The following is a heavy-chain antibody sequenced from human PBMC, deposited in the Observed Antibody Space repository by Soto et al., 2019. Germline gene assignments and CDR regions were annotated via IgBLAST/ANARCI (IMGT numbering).Heavy chain of an antibody. CDR2: IYYSGST. Sequence: TSETLSLTCTVSGGSISSYYWSWIRQPPGKGLEWIGYIYYSGSTNYNPSLTSRVTISVDTSKNQFFLKLSSVTAADTAVYYCARGCWSGYPNEVYFDYWGQGTLVTVCS. CDR1: GGSISSYY. CDR3: ARGCWSGYPNEVYFDY. D-gene: IGHD3-3*01. J-gene: IGHJ4*02. V-gene: IGHV4-59*01.